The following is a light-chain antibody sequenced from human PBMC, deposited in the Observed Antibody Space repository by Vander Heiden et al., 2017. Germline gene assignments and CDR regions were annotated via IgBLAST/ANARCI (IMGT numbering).Light chain of an antibody. V-gene: IGKV1D-8*01. CDR3: LHYHNFPHT. Sequence: IWMIQSPSLVSASTGDTVTISCRTSQDISRHLAWFQQKPGKAPELLIYASSTLQSEVPSRFSGSGSGTHFTLTISSLQSEDFATYFCLHYHNFPHTFGQGTRLEIK. J-gene: IGKJ2*01. CDR1: QDISRH. CDR2: ASS.